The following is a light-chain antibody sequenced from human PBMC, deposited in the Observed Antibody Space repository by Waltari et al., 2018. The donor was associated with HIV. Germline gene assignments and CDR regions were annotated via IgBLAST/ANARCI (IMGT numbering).Light chain of an antibody. V-gene: IGLV1-40*01. Sequence: QSVLTQPPSVSGAPGQRVTISCTGSGSNIGADYGVHWYHQLPGTAPKLLIYAGSNRPSGVPDRFSGSKSGTSASLAITGLQAEDEATYYCQSYDNSLSGVVFGGGTKLTVL. J-gene: IGLJ2*01. CDR2: AGS. CDR3: QSYDNSLSGVV. CDR1: GSNIGADYG.